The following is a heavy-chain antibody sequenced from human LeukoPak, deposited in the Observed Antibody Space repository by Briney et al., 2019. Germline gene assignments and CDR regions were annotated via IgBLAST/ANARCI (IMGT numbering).Heavy chain of an antibody. CDR3: ARANCSGGSCYDSALNFDY. CDR1: GYTFTSYY. V-gene: IGHV1-46*01. CDR2: INPSGGST. D-gene: IGHD2-15*01. Sequence: GASVKVSCKASGYTFTSYYMHWVRQAPGQGLEWMGIINPSGGSTGYAQKFQGRVTMTRDTSTSTVYMELSSLRSEDTAVYYCARANCSGGSCYDSALNFDYWGQGTLVTVSS. J-gene: IGHJ4*02.